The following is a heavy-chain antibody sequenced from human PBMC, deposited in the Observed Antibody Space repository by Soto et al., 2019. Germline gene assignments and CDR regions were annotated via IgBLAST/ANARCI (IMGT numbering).Heavy chain of an antibody. V-gene: IGHV3-48*01. J-gene: IGHJ3*02. D-gene: IGHD3-3*01. Sequence: GSLRLSCAASGFTFSSYSMNWVRQAPGKGLEWVSYISSSSSSSTIYYADSVKGRFTISRDNAKNSLYLQMNSLRAEDTAVYYCARDLGSEYDFWRPDAFDIWGQGTMVTVSS. CDR2: ISSSSSSSTI. CDR3: ARDLGSEYDFWRPDAFDI. CDR1: GFTFSSYS.